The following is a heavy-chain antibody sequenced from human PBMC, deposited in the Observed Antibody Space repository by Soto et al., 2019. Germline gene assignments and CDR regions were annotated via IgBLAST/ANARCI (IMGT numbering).Heavy chain of an antibody. CDR3: ARVERGWFDP. CDR2: SYYRLST. V-gene: IGHV4-59*12. CDR1: GGSISSYY. Sequence: SESLSLTCTVSGGSISSYYWSWIRQPRGSGLEFRGYSYYRLSTSYDYSVRSRVTRSGDRSKNQFSLKQTSVTAADTAVYYCARVERGWFDPWGQGTLVTVSS. J-gene: IGHJ5*02.